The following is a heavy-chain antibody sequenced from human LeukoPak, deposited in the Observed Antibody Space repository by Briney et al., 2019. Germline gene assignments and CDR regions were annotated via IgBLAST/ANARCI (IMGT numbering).Heavy chain of an antibody. J-gene: IGHJ2*01. CDR2: IYSGGTT. V-gene: IGHV3-66*01. CDR1: GFNISNHY. CDR3: VRDQAYYGSGSYSRYFDI. Sequence: GGSLRLSCAASGFNISNHYMSWVRQAPGKGLEWVSIIYSGGTTHYAASVKGRFNISRDTSENTLYLQMNSLRDEDMAVYFCVRDQAYYGSGSYSRYFDIWGRGTPVTVSS. D-gene: IGHD3-10*01.